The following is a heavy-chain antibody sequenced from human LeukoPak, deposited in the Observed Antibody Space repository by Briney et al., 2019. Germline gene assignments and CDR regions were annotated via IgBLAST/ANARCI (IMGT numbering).Heavy chain of an antibody. J-gene: IGHJ3*02. CDR1: GFTFSTFV. CDR3: AKDLPGVTVFGASDI. V-gene: IGHV3-30*18. CDR2: ISSNGNNK. D-gene: IGHD3-16*01. Sequence: GGSLRLSCAASGFTFSTFVMQWVRQAPGKGLEWVAVISSNGNNKYYADSVKGRFTISRDNSRNTLYLQMNSLRPDDTALYYCAKDLPGVTVFGASDIWGPGTMVIVSS.